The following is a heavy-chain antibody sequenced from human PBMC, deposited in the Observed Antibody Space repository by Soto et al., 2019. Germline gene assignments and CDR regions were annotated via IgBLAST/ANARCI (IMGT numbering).Heavy chain of an antibody. CDR2: ILLAGSP. CDR3: ARGRVVGPAAGMFNCLAA. V-gene: IGHV4-30-2*01. Sequence: PSETLSLTCAISGAPITWGDYSWNWIRQPPGKGLEWNGYILLAGSPYYNPPPTSRGTISVDRSRTQPTLKMRSVTAADTAVYYCARGRVVGPAAGMFNCLAAWGQGALVTVSS. D-gene: IGHD2-2*01. J-gene: IGHJ5*02. CDR1: GAPITWGDYS.